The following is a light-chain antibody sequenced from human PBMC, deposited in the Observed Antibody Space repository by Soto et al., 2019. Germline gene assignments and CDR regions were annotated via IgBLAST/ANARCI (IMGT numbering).Light chain of an antibody. CDR3: LQNFDYPLT. Sequence: IQMTQSPSSLSASVGDRITITCRTSQSINNCLNWYQQKPGKAPKLLIYKASTLKSGVPSRFSGSGSGTDFTLTILSLQPEDFATYYCLQNFDYPLTFGGGTKVDIK. V-gene: IGKV1-6*01. CDR1: QSINNC. CDR2: KAS. J-gene: IGKJ4*01.